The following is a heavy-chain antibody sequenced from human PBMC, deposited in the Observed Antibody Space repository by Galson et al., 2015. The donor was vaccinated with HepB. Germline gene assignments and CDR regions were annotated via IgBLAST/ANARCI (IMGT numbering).Heavy chain of an antibody. D-gene: IGHD2-2*01. Sequence: SLRLSCAASGFTFSSYAMHWVRQAPGKGLEWVAVISYDGSNKYYADSVKGRFTISRDNSKNTLYLQMNSLRAEDTAVYYCASDCSSTSCSPRPYYYYGMDVWGQGTTVTVSS. V-gene: IGHV3-30-3*01. CDR2: ISYDGSNK. J-gene: IGHJ6*02. CDR3: ASDCSSTSCSPRPYYYYGMDV. CDR1: GFTFSSYA.